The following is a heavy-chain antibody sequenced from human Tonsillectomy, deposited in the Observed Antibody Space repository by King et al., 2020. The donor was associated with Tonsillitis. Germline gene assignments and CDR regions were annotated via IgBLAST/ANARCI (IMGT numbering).Heavy chain of an antibody. CDR2: ITGVSGSI. V-gene: IGHV3-23*01. J-gene: IGHJ4*02. CDR1: GFIFANFA. Sequence: EVQLLESGGGLVQPGGSLRLSCAASGFIFANFAMSWVRQAPGKRLEWVSSITGVSGSIYYADSVKGRFTISRDNSKNTLYLQMDSLRAEDTAVYYCAKTGGSGYFLDYWGQGTLVTV. D-gene: IGHD5-12*01. CDR3: AKTGGSGYFLDY.